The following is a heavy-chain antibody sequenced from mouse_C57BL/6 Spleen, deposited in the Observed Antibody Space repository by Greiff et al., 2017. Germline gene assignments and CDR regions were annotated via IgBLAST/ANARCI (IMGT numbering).Heavy chain of an antibody. D-gene: IGHD1-1*01. J-gene: IGHJ4*01. CDR1: GYTFTSYW. CDR3: ASGDYGSSYAMDY. V-gene: IGHV1-50*01. Sequence: QVQLQQPGAELVKPGASVKLSCKASGYTFTSYWMQWVKQRPGQGLEWIGEIDPSDSYTNYNQKFKGKATLTVDTSSSTAYMQLSSLTSEDSAVYDCASGDYGSSYAMDYWGQGTSVTVSS. CDR2: IDPSDSYT.